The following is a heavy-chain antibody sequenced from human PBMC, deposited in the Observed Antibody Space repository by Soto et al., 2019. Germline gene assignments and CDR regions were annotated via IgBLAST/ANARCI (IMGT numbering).Heavy chain of an antibody. CDR1: GGSIINDY. V-gene: IGHV4-59*01. J-gene: IGHJ5*02. Sequence: PSETLSLTCTVSGGSIINDYWSWIRQPPGRGLEWIGHIFYSGSTNYNPALKSRVTISVDTSKSQFSLKLSSVTAADTAVYYCAKDSGYNYGYFRWFDPWGQGTLVAVS. CDR2: IFYSGST. CDR3: AKDSGYNYGYFRWFDP. D-gene: IGHD5-18*01.